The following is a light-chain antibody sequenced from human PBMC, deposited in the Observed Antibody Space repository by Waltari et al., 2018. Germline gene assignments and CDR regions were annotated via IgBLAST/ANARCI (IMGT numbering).Light chain of an antibody. J-gene: IGKJ1*01. CDR2: AAS. CDR3: HQCAHSPRT. CDR1: QGINSW. Sequence: DIQMTQSPSSVSASVGDRVTITCRASQGINSWLAWYQQKPGKAPRLLIYAASNLQSGVPSRFSGSGSGTDFTLTISSLQPEDLAVYYCHQCAHSPRTFGQGTRVEIK. V-gene: IGKV1-12*01.